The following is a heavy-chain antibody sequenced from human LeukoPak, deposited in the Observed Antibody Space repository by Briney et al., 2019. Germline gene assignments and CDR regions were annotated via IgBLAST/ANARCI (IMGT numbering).Heavy chain of an antibody. Sequence: SETLSLTCTVSGGSISSSSYYWGWIRQPPGKGLEWIGSIYYSGSTYYNPSLKSRVTISVDTSKNQFSLKLSSVTAADTAVYYCARVVKRSCTAAGPFDYWGQGTLVTVSS. CDR1: GGSISSSSYY. CDR2: IYYSGST. V-gene: IGHV4-39*07. CDR3: ARVVKRSCTAAGPFDY. D-gene: IGHD6-13*01. J-gene: IGHJ4*02.